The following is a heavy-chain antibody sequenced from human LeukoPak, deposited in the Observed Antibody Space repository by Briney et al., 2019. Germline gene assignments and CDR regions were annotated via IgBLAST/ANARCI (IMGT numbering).Heavy chain of an antibody. D-gene: IGHD4-11*01. CDR1: GVTVSSNY. CDR2: IFSGGST. CDR3: ARDQPHNDPVVTTGYYMDV. J-gene: IGHJ6*03. Sequence: GGSPRLSFAAPGVTVSSNYMSWVRQAPGEGVGLGSVIFSGGSTYYADSVKGRFTISRDNSKNTLYLQMNSLRAEDTAVYYCARDQPHNDPVVTTGYYMDVWGKGTTVTVSS. V-gene: IGHV3-53*01.